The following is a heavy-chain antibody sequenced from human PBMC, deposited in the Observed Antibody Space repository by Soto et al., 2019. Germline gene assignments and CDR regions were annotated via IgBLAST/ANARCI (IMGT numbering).Heavy chain of an antibody. CDR2: IYYSGST. D-gene: IGHD2-2*01. Sequence: PSETLSLTCTVSGGSISSYYWSWIRQPPGKGLKWIGYIYYSGSTNYNPSLKSRVTISVDTSKNQFSLKLSSVTAADTAVYYCARHPSWYFDYWGQGTLVTVSS. V-gene: IGHV4-59*08. J-gene: IGHJ4*02. CDR1: GGSISSYY. CDR3: ARHPSWYFDY.